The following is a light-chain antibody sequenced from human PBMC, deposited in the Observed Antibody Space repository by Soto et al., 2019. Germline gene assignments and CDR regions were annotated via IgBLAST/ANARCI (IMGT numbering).Light chain of an antibody. J-gene: IGLJ1*01. V-gene: IGLV8-61*01. Sequence: QTVVTQESSFSVSPGGTVTLTCCLRSAPISTTYYPGWYQQTPYQASRTLIYSTNSRPSRLPARVSGSIRGDTAALTITGAPADYDADYSCVLDTGSGVYLFGPGTKVTVL. CDR2: STN. CDR3: VLDTGSGVYL. CDR1: SAPISTTYY.